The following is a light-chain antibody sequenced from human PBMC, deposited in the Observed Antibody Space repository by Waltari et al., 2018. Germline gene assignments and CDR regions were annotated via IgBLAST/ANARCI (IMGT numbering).Light chain of an antibody. J-gene: IGKJ3*01. CDR2: AAS. Sequence: DIEMTQSPSSLSASVGDRVPITCRASQNINNYVNWYQQKPMKAPRLLIYAASSLQSGVSSRFSGSGSGTDFTLTISSLQPEDFGSYYCQQSYSTPFTFGPGTRVDL. CDR3: QQSYSTPFT. CDR1: QNINNY. V-gene: IGKV1-39*01.